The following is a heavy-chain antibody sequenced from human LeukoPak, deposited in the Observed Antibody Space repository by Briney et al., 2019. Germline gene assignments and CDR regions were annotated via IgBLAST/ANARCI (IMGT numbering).Heavy chain of an antibody. CDR2: IKQDGSEK. D-gene: IGHD6-6*01. J-gene: IGHJ3*02. V-gene: IGHV3-7*01. CDR1: GFTFSNYW. Sequence: PGGSLRLSCAASGFTFSNYWMSWVRRAPGKGLEWVANIKQDGSEKYYVDSVKGRFTISRDNAKNSLSLQMNSLRAEDTAVYYCARDPIVAQGSDAFDIWGQGTTVVVSS. CDR3: ARDPIVAQGSDAFDI.